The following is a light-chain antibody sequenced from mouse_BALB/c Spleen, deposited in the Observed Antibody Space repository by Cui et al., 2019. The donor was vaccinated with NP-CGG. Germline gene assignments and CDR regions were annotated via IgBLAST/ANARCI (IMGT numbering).Light chain of an antibody. CDR2: GTN. V-gene: IGLV1*01. CDR1: TGAVTTSNY. J-gene: IGLJ1*01. Sequence: QAVVTQESALTISPGETVTLTCRSTTGAVTTSNYANWVQEKPDHLFTGLIGGTNNRVPGVPARFSGSLIGDKAALTITGAQTEDEAIYFCALWYSNHWVSGGGTKLTVL. CDR3: ALWYSNHWV.